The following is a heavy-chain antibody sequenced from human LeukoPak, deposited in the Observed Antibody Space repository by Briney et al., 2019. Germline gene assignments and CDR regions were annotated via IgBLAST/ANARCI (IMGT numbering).Heavy chain of an antibody. CDR3: ARDQAACSGGYCYKEY. D-gene: IGHD2-15*01. Sequence: PGGSLRLSCAASGFTFSSYWMHWVRQAPGKGLVWVSRIKSDGSSISYADSVKGRFTISRDNAKNTLYLQMNSLRVEDTAVYYCARDQAACSGGYCYKEYWGQGTLVTVSS. CDR1: GFTFSSYW. CDR2: IKSDGSSI. V-gene: IGHV3-74*01. J-gene: IGHJ4*02.